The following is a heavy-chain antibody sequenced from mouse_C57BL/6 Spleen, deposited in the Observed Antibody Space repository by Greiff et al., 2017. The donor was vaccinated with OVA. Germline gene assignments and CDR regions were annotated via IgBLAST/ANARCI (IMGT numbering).Heavy chain of an antibody. V-gene: IGHV1-64*01. Sequence: QVQLQQPGAELVKPGASVKLSCKASGYTFTSYWMHWVKQRPGQGLEWIGMIHPNSGSTNYNEKFKSKATLTVDKSSSTAYMQLSSLTSEDSAVYYCASEILISTGVARDYYAMDYWGQGTSVTVSS. J-gene: IGHJ4*01. CDR1: GYTFTSYW. CDR2: IHPNSGST. D-gene: IGHD1-1*01. CDR3: ASEILISTGVARDYYAMDY.